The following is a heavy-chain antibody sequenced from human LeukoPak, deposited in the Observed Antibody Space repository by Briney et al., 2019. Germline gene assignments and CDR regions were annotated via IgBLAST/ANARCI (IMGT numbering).Heavy chain of an antibody. CDR3: ARSSLVYDSSGYYYESFDY. D-gene: IGHD3-22*01. J-gene: IGHJ4*02. CDR1: GGTFSSYA. Sequence: GASVKVSCKASGGTFSSYAISWVRQAPGQGLERMGGIIPIFGTANYAQKFQGRVTITADESTSTAYMELSSLRSEDTAVYYCARSSLVYDSSGYYYESFDYWGQGTLVTVSS. CDR2: IIPIFGTA. V-gene: IGHV1-69*13.